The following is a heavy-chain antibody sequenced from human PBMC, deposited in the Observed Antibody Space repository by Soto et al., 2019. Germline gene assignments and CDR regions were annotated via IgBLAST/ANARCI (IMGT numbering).Heavy chain of an antibody. CDR1: GYTFTSYG. V-gene: IGHV1-18*01. Sequence: GASVKVSCKASGYTFTSYGISWVRQAPGQGLEWMGWISAYNGNTNYAQKLQGRVTMTTDTSTSTAYMELRSLRSDDTAVYYCARDRPGGGYSKEYNWFDPWGQGTLVTVSS. D-gene: IGHD6-13*01. J-gene: IGHJ5*02. CDR2: ISAYNGNT. CDR3: ARDRPGGGYSKEYNWFDP.